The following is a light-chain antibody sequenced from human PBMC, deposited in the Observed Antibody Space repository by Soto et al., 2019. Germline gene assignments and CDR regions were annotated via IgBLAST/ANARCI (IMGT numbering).Light chain of an antibody. CDR3: SSYAGMRAV. V-gene: IGLV2-8*01. Sequence: QSALTQPPSASGSPGQSVTISCTGTSSDVGAYQYVSWHQQHPGKAPKVLIYEVTKRPSGVPDRFSGSKSGNTASLTVSGLQAEDEGDYYCSSYAGMRAVFGGGTKLTVL. CDR2: EVT. J-gene: IGLJ2*01. CDR1: SSDVGAYQY.